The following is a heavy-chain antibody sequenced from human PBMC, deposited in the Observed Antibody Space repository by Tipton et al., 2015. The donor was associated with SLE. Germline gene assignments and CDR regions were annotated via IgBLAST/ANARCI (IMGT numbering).Heavy chain of an antibody. Sequence: QLVQSGAEVKKPGASVKVSCKASGYTFTAFYLHWMRQAPGQGLEWMGRIDPNNGATSYAQKFQGRVTMTRDTSITTAYMQLSGLQSDDTAVYFCVSSSLHSGWSYWGHGTLVTVSS. CDR2: IDPNNGAT. CDR3: VSSSLHSGWSY. D-gene: IGHD6-19*01. CDR1: GYTFTAFY. V-gene: IGHV1-2*06. J-gene: IGHJ4*01.